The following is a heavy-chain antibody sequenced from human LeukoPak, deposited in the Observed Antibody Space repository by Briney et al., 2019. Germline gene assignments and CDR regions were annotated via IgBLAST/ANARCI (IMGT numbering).Heavy chain of an antibody. Sequence: SETLSLTCTVSGDSVSSDSYHWGWIRQPPGKGLEWIGSIYYSGSAYYNPSLKSRVTISVDTSKNQFSLKLSSVTAADTAVYYCARHTSHYSGYYYNPLGYWGQGTLVTVSS. CDR3: ARHTSHYSGYYYNPLGY. CDR2: IYYSGSA. J-gene: IGHJ4*02. D-gene: IGHD3-10*01. CDR1: GDSVSSDSYH. V-gene: IGHV4-39*01.